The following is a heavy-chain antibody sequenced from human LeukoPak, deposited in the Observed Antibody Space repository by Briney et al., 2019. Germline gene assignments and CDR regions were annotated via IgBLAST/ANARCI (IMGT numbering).Heavy chain of an antibody. J-gene: IGHJ4*02. CDR2: INSDGSAT. CDR1: GFPFSSYW. D-gene: IGHD4-23*01. Sequence: PGGSLRLSCAASGFPFSSYWMHWVRQVPGKGLLWVSRINSDGSATIYADSVRGRFTISRDNAKNTLYLQMNSLRVEDTAVYYCARGRPHGNDYWGQGTLVTVSS. CDR3: ARGRPHGNDY. V-gene: IGHV3-74*01.